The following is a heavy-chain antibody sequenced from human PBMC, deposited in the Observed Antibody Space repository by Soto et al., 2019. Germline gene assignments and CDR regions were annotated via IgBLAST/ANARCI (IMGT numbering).Heavy chain of an antibody. J-gene: IGHJ4*02. CDR1: GYTFTHFY. CDR2: ISPHNFNT. Sequence: QVQLDQSGAEVKKPGDSVQVSCKASGYTFTHFYITWVRQAPGQGLEWMGAISPHNFNTNYAQKFRGRVTLTTEKSTNPAYIDLRRLTSDDIGVYYLARDEGGYYILAVYYKAHHVDCCGQGVPVTVSS. D-gene: IGHD3-9*01. V-gene: IGHV1-18*03. CDR3: ARDEGGYYILAVYYKAHHVDC.